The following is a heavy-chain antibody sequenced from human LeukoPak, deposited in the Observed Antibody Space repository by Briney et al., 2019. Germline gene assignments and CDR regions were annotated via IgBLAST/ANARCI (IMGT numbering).Heavy chain of an antibody. D-gene: IGHD2-21*01. Sequence: GGSLRLSCEASGFTFGDYGMSWVRQAPGKGLEWVSGINWIGGSAGYADSVKGRFTISRDNAKNSLYLQMNRLRAEDAAVYYCAKAPVTTCSGAYCYPFDYWGQGTLVTVSS. CDR2: INWIGGSA. CDR1: GFTFGDYG. V-gene: IGHV3-20*04. J-gene: IGHJ4*02. CDR3: AKAPVTTCSGAYCYPFDY.